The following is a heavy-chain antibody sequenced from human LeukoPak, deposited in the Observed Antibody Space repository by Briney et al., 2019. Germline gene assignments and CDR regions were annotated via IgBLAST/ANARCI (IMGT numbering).Heavy chain of an antibody. V-gene: IGHV4-59*08. Sequence: SETLSLTCNVSGDSLTSHFWSWIRQTPGKGLEWIGYVFHSGTTNYSPSLKSRVTISLDTSKKQFYLRLVSVTAADTALYYCARRMATVTDAFGIWGRGTMVSVSS. CDR2: VFHSGTT. J-gene: IGHJ3*02. D-gene: IGHD5-24*01. CDR1: GDSLTSHF. CDR3: ARRMATVTDAFGI.